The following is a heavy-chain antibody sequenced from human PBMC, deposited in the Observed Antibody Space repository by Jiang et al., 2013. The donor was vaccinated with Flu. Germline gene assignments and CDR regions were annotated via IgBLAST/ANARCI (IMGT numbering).Heavy chain of an antibody. J-gene: IGHJ6*03. Sequence: GPGLVKPSETLSLTCTVSGGSISSSTYYWGWIRQPPGKGLEWIGSIHYSGSTYYTPSLKSRVTASVDTSKNQFSLKLSSVTAADTAVYYCATIRHCSSASCGGVYFHYMDVWGTRDHGRRL. V-gene: IGHV4-39*07. CDR2: IHYSGST. CDR1: GGSISSSTYY. CDR3: ATIRHCSSASCGGVYFHYMDV. D-gene: IGHD2-2*01.